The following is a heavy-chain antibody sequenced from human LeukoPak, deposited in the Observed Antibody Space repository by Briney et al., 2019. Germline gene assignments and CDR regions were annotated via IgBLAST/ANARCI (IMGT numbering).Heavy chain of an antibody. CDR2: INPNSGGT. J-gene: IGHJ3*02. D-gene: IGHD3-10*01. CDR3: ARAGITMVRGVIWFAFDI. CDR1: RGTYSSYA. Sequence: GSSAKVSCKASRGTYSSYAISWVRQAPGQGLEWMGWINPNSGGTNYAQKFQGRVTMTRDTSISTASMELSRLRSDDTAVYYCARAGITMVRGVIWFAFDIWGQGTMVTVSS. V-gene: IGHV1-2*02.